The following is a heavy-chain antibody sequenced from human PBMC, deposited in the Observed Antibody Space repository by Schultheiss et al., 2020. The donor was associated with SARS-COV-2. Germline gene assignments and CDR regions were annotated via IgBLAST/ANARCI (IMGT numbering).Heavy chain of an antibody. CDR1: GGSISSYY. J-gene: IGHJ3*02. V-gene: IGHV4-59*01. D-gene: IGHD6-25*01. Sequence: SETLSLTCTVSGGSISSYYWSWIRQPPGKGLEWIGYIYYSGSTNYNPSLKSRVTISVDTSKNQFSLKLSSVTAADTAVYYCVKGGYAYDIWGQGTMVTVSS. CDR2: IYYSGST. CDR3: VKGGYAYDI.